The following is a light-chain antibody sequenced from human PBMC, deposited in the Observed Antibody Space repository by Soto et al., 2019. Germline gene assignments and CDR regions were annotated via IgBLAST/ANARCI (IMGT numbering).Light chain of an antibody. V-gene: IGKV2-28*01. CDR2: FGS. CDR1: QSLLYNNTYNY. J-gene: IGKJ5*01. CDR3: MQALQSLT. Sequence: TQSPLAMPVNPGEPASSSCRSSQSLLYNNTYNYLDWYVQKPGQSPQLLIYFGSNRAPGVPDRFSGSGSGTDFTLKINRVEAEDVGTYYCMQALQSLTFGQGTRLEIK.